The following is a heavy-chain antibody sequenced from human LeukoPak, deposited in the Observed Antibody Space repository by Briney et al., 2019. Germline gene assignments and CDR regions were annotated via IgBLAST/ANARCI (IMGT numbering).Heavy chain of an antibody. J-gene: IGHJ4*02. CDR2: IYTSGNT. D-gene: IGHD6-6*01. CDR3: ARAPSSSSRPFDY. V-gene: IGHV4-4*07. CDR1: GGSISSYY. Sequence: SETLSLTCTVSGGSISSYYWSWIRQPAGKGLEWIGHIYTSGNTNYNPSLKSRLNMSVDTSKNWFSLKLSSVTAADTALYYCARAPSSSSRPFDYWGQGTLVTVSS.